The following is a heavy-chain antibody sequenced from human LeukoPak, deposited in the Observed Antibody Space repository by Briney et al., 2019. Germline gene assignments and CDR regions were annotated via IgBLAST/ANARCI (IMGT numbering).Heavy chain of an antibody. J-gene: IGHJ4*02. Sequence: PGGSLRLSCAVSGFTFINYDMSWVHQAPGKGLEWVSTISASGGSTFYGDSVRGRFTISRDNSKNTLYLQMNSLRAEDTAVFYCARMAAILDYWGQGTLVTVSS. D-gene: IGHD5-24*01. CDR2: ISASGGST. V-gene: IGHV3-23*01. CDR3: ARMAAILDY. CDR1: GFTFINYD.